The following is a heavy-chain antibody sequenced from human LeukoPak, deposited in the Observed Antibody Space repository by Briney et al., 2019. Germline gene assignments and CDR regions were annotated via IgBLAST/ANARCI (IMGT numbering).Heavy chain of an antibody. D-gene: IGHD3-22*01. CDR1: GGSISSYY. J-gene: IGHJ4*02. Sequence: SETLSLTCTVSGGSISSYYWSWIRQPPGKGLEWIGYIYYSGSTNYNSSLKSRVTILVDMSKNQFSLKLSSVTAADTAVYYCARVTGYMIEDYFDSWGREPWSPSPQ. V-gene: IGHV4-59*01. CDR2: IYYSGST. CDR3: ARVTGYMIEDYFDS.